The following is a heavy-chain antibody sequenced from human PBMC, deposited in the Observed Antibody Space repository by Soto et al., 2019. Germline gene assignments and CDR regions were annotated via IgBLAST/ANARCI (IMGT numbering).Heavy chain of an antibody. CDR3: ARGWFGPDV. J-gene: IGHJ6*04. Sequence: EVQLVESGGGLVQPGGSLRRSCAASGFTLSGRSMHWVRQAPGKGLVWVSGIDNAGTDSTYADSVKGRFTSSRDNAKNMLSLQMHSLRVEDTAVYYCARGWFGPDVWGKGTTVTVSS. CDR2: IDNAGTDS. V-gene: IGHV3-74*01. CDR1: GFTLSGRS. D-gene: IGHD3-10*01.